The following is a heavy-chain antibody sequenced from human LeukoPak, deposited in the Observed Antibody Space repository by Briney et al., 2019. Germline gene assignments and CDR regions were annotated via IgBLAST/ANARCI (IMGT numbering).Heavy chain of an antibody. Sequence: ASVKVSCKASGYTFTSYGISWVRQAPGQGVEWMGWISAYNGNTNYAQKLQGRVTMTTDTSTSTAYMELRSLRSDDTAVYYCARQSSLGAASWFDPWGQGTLVTVSS. CDR1: GYTFTSYG. CDR2: ISAYNGNT. D-gene: IGHD1-26*01. J-gene: IGHJ5*02. CDR3: ARQSSLGAASWFDP. V-gene: IGHV1-18*01.